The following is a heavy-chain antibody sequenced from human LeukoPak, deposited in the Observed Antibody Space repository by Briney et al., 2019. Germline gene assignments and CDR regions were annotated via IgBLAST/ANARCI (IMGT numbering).Heavy chain of an antibody. CDR2: IIPIFGTA. CDR1: GGTFSSYA. D-gene: IGHD1-20*01. CDR3: ARDSGITGTTGAIDY. V-gene: IGHV1-69*13. Sequence: SVKVSCKASGGTFSSYAISWVRQAPGQGLEWMGGIIPIFGTANYAQKFQGRVTITADESTSTAYMELSSLRSEDTAVYYCARDSGITGTTGAIDYWGQGTLVTVSS. J-gene: IGHJ4*02.